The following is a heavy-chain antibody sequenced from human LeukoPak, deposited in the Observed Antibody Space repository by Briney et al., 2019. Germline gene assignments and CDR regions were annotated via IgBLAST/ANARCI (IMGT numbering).Heavy chain of an antibody. CDR1: GYTFTGYY. D-gene: IGHD6-13*01. V-gene: IGHV1-2*02. J-gene: IGHJ4*02. CDR3: ARELSSSWSHAQGY. Sequence: ASVKVSCKASGYTFTGYYMHWVRQAPGQGLEWMGWINPNSGGTNYAQKFQGRVTMTRDTSISTAYMELSRLRSEDTAVYYCARELSSSWSHAQGYWGQGTLVTVSS. CDR2: INPNSGGT.